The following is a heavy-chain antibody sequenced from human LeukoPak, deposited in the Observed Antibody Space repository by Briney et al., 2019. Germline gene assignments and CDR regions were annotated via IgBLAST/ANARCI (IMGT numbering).Heavy chain of an antibody. CDR1: GGTFSSYA. J-gene: IGHJ3*02. CDR3: ARSGSGYSYYRDGYNQAPVAFDI. CDR2: IIPIFGTA. D-gene: IGHD5-24*01. Sequence: SVKVSCKASGGTFSSYAISWVRQAPGQGLEWMGGIIPIFGTANYAQKFQGRVTITADESTSTAYMELSSLRSEDTAVYYCARSGSGYSYYRDGYNQAPVAFDIWGQGTMVTVSS. V-gene: IGHV1-69*13.